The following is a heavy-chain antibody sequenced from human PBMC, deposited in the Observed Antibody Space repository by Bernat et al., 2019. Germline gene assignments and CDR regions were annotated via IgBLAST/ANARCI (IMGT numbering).Heavy chain of an antibody. Sequence: QVQLVESGGGVVQPGRSLRLSCAASGFTFSSYAMHWVHQAPGKGLEWVAVISYDGSNKYYADSVKGRFTISRDNSKNTLYLQMNSLRAEDTAVYYCARDRSSSWPLSVFVYWGQGTLVTVSS. CDR1: GFTFSSYA. D-gene: IGHD6-13*01. V-gene: IGHV3-30*01. J-gene: IGHJ4*02. CDR2: ISYDGSNK. CDR3: ARDRSSSWPLSVFVY.